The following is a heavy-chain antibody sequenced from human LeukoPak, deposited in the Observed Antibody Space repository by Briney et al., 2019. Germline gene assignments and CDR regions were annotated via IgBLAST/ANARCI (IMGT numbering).Heavy chain of an antibody. J-gene: IGHJ6*04. CDR1: WRSISSGGYS. Sequence: SHTLSLTYALSWRSISSGGYSWSWIPQPPGKGLEWIGYLYHSESTYYNPSLKSRVTISVDRSKNQFSLKLSSVTAAGTAVYYCARFYLGYCSSTSCSHYYYYGMDVWGKGTTVTVSS. D-gene: IGHD2-2*01. V-gene: IGHV4-30-2*01. CDR3: ARFYLGYCSSTSCSHYYYYGMDV. CDR2: LYHSEST.